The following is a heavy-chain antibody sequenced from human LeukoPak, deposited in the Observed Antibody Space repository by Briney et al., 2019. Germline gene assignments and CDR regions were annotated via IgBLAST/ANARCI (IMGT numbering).Heavy chain of an antibody. J-gene: IGHJ4*02. D-gene: IGHD3-22*01. CDR3: ARWYYDSSGYYYFDY. CDR1: GFTFSSYW. V-gene: IGHV3-74*01. CDR2: INSDGSST. Sequence: GGSLRLSCAASGFTFSSYWMHWVRQAPGKGLVWVSRINSDGSSTSYADSVKGRFTISRDNAKNTLYLQMNSLRAEDTAVYYCARWYYDSSGYYYFDYWGQGTLVTVSS.